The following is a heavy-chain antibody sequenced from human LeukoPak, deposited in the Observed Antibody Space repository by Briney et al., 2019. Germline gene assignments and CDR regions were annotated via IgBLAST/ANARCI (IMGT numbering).Heavy chain of an antibody. J-gene: IGHJ4*02. Sequence: GGSLRLSCAASGFTFSSYSMNWVRQAPGKGLEWVSYISSSRTIYYADSVKGRFTISRDNAKNSLYLQMNSLRDEDTAVYYCARDSESGWYLDYWGQGTPVTVSS. D-gene: IGHD6-19*01. V-gene: IGHV3-48*02. CDR3: ARDSESGWYLDY. CDR1: GFTFSSYS. CDR2: ISSSRTI.